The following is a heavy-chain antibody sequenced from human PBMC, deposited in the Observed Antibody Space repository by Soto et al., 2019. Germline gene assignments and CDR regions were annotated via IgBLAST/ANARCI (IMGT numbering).Heavy chain of an antibody. CDR1: GGTFSSYA. Sequence: GASVKVSCKASGGTFSSYAISWVRQAPEQGLEWMGGIIPIFGTANYAQKFQGRVTITADESTSTAYMELSSLRSEDTAVYYCAKEPRVTTLPYNWFDPWGQGTLVTVSS. D-gene: IGHD4-17*01. V-gene: IGHV1-69*13. CDR3: AKEPRVTTLPYNWFDP. J-gene: IGHJ5*02. CDR2: IIPIFGTA.